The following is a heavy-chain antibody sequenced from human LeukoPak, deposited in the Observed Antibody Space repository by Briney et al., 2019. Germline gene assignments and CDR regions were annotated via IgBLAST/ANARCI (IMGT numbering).Heavy chain of an antibody. CDR2: ISGGVGRT. CDR1: GFPFSSYA. CDR3: AKAPDDGDYLSFDY. D-gene: IGHD4-17*01. Sequence: GSPRLSCAASGFPFSSYAMSWVRQAPGKGLEWVSTISGGVGRTYYADSVKGWFTISRDNSENTLYVQMDSLRAEDTAVYYCAKAPDDGDYLSFDYWGQGTRVTVSP. V-gene: IGHV3-23*01. J-gene: IGHJ4*02.